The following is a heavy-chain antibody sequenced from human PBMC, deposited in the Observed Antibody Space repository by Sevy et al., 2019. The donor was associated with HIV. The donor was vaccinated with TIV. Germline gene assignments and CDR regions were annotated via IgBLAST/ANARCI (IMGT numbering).Heavy chain of an antibody. CDR3: ARLTSLVSDFDY. CDR2: IYPGDSDT. J-gene: IGHJ4*02. CDR1: GYSFATNW. V-gene: IGHV5-51*01. D-gene: IGHD6-13*01. Sequence: GESLKISCKGSGYSFATNWIGWVRQMPGKGLEGRGIIYPGDSDTRYSPSFQGQVTISADKSSSTAYLQGSSLKASDTAMYYCARLTSLVSDFDYWGQGTLVTVSS.